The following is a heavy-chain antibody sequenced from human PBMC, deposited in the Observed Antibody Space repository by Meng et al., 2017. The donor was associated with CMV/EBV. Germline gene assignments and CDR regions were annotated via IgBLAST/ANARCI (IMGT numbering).Heavy chain of an antibody. J-gene: IGHJ4*02. CDR3: ARVRRQLAHFDY. D-gene: IGHD6-13*01. V-gene: IGHV4-30-4*08. CDR1: GGSIRSGDYY. CDR2: IYYSGST. Sequence: TVAGGSIRSGDYYWSWIRQPPGKGLEWIGYIYYSGSTYYNPSLKSRVTISVDTSKNQFSLKLSSVTAADTAVYYCARVRRQLAHFDYWGQGTLVTVSS.